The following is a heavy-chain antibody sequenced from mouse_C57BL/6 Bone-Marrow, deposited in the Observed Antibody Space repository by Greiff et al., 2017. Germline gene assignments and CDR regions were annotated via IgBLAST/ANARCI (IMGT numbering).Heavy chain of an antibody. Sequence: VQLQQSGPELVKPGASVKISCKASGYTFTDYYMNWVKQSHGKSLEWIGDINPNNGGTSYNQKFKGKATLTVDKSSSTAYMELRSLTSEDAAVYYCARSTTAPFDYWGQGTTLTVSS. CDR2: INPNNGGT. D-gene: IGHD1-2*01. V-gene: IGHV1-26*01. CDR1: GYTFTDYY. CDR3: ARSTTAPFDY. J-gene: IGHJ2*01.